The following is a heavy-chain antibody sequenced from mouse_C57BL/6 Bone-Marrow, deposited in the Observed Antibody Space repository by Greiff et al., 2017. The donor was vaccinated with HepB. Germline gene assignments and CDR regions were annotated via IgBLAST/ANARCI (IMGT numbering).Heavy chain of an antibody. V-gene: IGHV1-53*01. CDR2: INPSNGGT. CDR3: ARGGTVVGYPFY. CDR1: GYTFTSYW. D-gene: IGHD1-1*01. Sequence: QVQLKQPGTELVKPGASVKLSCKASGYTFTSYWMHWVKQRPGQGLEWIGNINPSNGGTNYNEKFKSKATLTVDKSSSTAYMQLSSLTSEDSAVYYCARGGTVVGYPFYWGQGTLVTVSA. J-gene: IGHJ3*01.